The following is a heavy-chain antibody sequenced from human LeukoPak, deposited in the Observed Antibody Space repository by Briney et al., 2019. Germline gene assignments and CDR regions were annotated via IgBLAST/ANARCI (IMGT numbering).Heavy chain of an antibody. V-gene: IGHV4-34*01. Sequence: KPSETLSLTCAVYGGSFSGYYWSWIRQPPGKGLEWIGEINHSGSTNYNPSLKSRVTISVDTSKNQFSLTVNSVTAADTAVYYCAGGGYYGTSGSKDGFHVWGQGTRVTVSS. D-gene: IGHD3-22*01. J-gene: IGHJ3*01. CDR3: AGGGYYGTSGSKDGFHV. CDR1: GGSFSGYY. CDR2: INHSGST.